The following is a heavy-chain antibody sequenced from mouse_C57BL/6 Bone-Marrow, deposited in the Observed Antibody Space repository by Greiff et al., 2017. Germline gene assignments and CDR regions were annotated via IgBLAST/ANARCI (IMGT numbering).Heavy chain of an antibody. D-gene: IGHD1-1*01. CDR3: ESWNYYGSGFAY. V-gene: IGHV7-3*01. CDR2: IRNKANGYTT. J-gene: IGHJ3*01. Sequence: EVMLVESGGGLVQPGGSLSLSCAASGFTFTDYYMSWVRQPPGKALEWLGFIRNKANGYTTESSASVKGRFTISRDNSQSILYLQMNALRAKDSATYYCESWNYYGSGFAYWGQGTLVTVSA. CDR1: GFTFTDYY.